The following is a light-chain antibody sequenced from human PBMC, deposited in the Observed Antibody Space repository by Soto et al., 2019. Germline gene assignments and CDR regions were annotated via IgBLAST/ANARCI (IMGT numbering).Light chain of an antibody. V-gene: IGKV1-5*01. CDR2: DAS. Sequence: DIQMTQSPSTLSGSVGDRVTITCRASQTISSWLAWYQQKPGKAPKLLIYDASSLESAVPSRFSGSGSETDFTLTISSLQPEDFATYSCQQSYSTTWTFGQGTKVDIK. J-gene: IGKJ1*01. CDR1: QTISSW. CDR3: QQSYSTTWT.